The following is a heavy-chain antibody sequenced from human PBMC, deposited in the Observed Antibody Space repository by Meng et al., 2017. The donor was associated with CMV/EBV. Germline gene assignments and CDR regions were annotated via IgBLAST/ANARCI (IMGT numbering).Heavy chain of an antibody. CDR1: GFTFSNYG. J-gene: IGHJ4*02. CDR3: ARDGVAGIDY. V-gene: IGHV3-33*01. Sequence: GESLKISCAASGFTFSNYGMHWVRQAPGKGLEWVAVIWYDGSDKYYADSVKGRFTISRDNSKNTLYLQMNSLRAEDTAVYYCARDGVAGIDYWGQGTLVTVSS. CDR2: IWYDGSDK. D-gene: IGHD6-19*01.